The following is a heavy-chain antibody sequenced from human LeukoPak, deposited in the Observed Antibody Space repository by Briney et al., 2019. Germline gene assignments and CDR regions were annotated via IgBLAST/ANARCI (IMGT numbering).Heavy chain of an antibody. CDR2: IYYSGST. V-gene: IGHV4-59*01. J-gene: IGHJ5*02. CDR1: GGSISSYY. CDR3: ARGDDFWSGYSYGNWFDP. D-gene: IGHD3-3*01. Sequence: PSETLSLTCTVSGGSISSYYWSWIRQPPGKGLEWIGYIYYSGSTNYNPSLKSRVTISVDTSKNQFSLKLSSVTAADTAVYYCARGDDFWSGYSYGNWFDPWGQGTLDTVSS.